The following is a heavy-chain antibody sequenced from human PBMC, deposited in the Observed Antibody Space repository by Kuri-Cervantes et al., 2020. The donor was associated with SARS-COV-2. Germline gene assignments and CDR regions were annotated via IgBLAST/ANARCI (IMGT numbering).Heavy chain of an antibody. CDR3: ARGLRWQQPHRNYYYYGMDV. D-gene: IGHD5-24*01. CDR1: GGSITSDYL. J-gene: IGHJ6*02. CDR2: SFYSGST. Sequence: SETLSLTCTVSGGSITSDYLWGWIRQPPGKGLEWIGNSFYSGSTFYNPSLKSRVTISVDTSKNQLSLKLSSVTAADTAVYYCARGLRWQQPHRNYYYYGMDVWGQGTTVTVSS. V-gene: IGHV4-39*07.